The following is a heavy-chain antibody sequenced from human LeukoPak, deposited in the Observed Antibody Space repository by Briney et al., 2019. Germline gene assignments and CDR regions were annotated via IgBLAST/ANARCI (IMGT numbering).Heavy chain of an antibody. CDR2: IWYDGSNK. CDR1: GFTFSSYW. J-gene: IGHJ6*02. V-gene: IGHV3-33*08. Sequence: PGGSLRLSCAASGFTFSSYWMHWVRQAPGKGLEWVAVIWYDGSNKYYADSVKGRFTISRDNSKNTLYLQMNSLRAEDTAVYYCAREGVFGDFWSGYYRRSYHLSIVYGMDVWGQGTTVTVSS. CDR3: AREGVFGDFWSGYYRRSYHLSIVYGMDV. D-gene: IGHD3-3*01.